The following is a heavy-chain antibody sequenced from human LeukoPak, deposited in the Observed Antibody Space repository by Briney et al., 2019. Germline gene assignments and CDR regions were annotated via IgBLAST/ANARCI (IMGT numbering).Heavy chain of an antibody. D-gene: IGHD3-22*01. CDR2: ISSSSYI. CDR3: ARVSYYYDSSGYYPDY. J-gene: IGHJ4*02. Sequence: GGSLRLSCAASGFTFSSYSMNWVRQAPGKGLEWVSSISSSSYIYYADSVKGRFTISRDNAKNSLYLQMNSLRAEDTAVHYCARVSYYYDSSGYYPDYWGQGTLVTVSS. CDR1: GFTFSSYS. V-gene: IGHV3-21*01.